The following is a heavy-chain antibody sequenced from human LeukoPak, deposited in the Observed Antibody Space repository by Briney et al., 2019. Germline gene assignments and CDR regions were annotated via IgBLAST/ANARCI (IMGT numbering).Heavy chain of an antibody. CDR1: AYSISSGYF. J-gene: IGHJ4*02. CDR2: IYHSGST. CDR3: ARAARGYCISSNCYTGNNFDS. V-gene: IGHV4-38-2*02. D-gene: IGHD2-2*02. Sequence: SETLSLTCTVSAYSISSGYFGGWSRQPPGKGVDWIGSIYHSGSTYYNPSLKSRVTISLDTSTNQYSLKLNSVTAADTAVYYCARAARGYCISSNCYTGNNFDSWGQGTLVTVSS.